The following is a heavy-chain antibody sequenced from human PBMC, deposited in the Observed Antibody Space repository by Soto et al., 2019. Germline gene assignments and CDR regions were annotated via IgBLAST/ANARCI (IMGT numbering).Heavy chain of an antibody. CDR1: GGSISSYY. CDR2: IYYSGST. V-gene: IGHV4-59*01. J-gene: IGHJ3*02. Sequence: PSETLSLTCTVSGGSISSYYWSWIRQPPGKGLEWIGYIYYSGSTNYNPSLRSRVTISVDTSKNRFSLKLSSVTAADTAVYYCARGYYDILTGYPHDAFDIWGQGTMVTVSS. D-gene: IGHD3-9*01. CDR3: ARGYYDILTGYPHDAFDI.